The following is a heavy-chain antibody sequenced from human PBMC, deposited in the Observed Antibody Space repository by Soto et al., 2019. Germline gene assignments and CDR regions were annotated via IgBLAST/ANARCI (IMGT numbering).Heavy chain of an antibody. Sequence: AGSLRLSCTPCGFNFDAYAMSWVRQAPGKGLEWVSAVTATAESAYYTDSVRGRFIITRDNSDNMLYLQMSSLRVEDTAIYFCARGRYYDSPQDLWGRGTQVTVSS. V-gene: IGHV3-23*01. CDR2: VTATAESA. CDR3: ARGRYYDSPQDL. J-gene: IGHJ5*02. CDR1: GFNFDAYA. D-gene: IGHD3-10*01.